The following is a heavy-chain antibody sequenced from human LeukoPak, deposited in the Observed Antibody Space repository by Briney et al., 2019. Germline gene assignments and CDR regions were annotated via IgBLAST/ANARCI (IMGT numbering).Heavy chain of an antibody. CDR2: INHSGST. CDR1: GGSISSYY. D-gene: IGHD3-10*01. V-gene: IGHV4-34*01. J-gene: IGHJ4*02. Sequence: PSETLSLTCTVSGGSISSYYWSWIRQPPGKGLEWIGEINHSGSTNYNPSLKSRVTISVDTSKNQFSLKLSSVTAADTAVYYCARSHGSGSYYNLNDYWGQGTLVTVSS. CDR3: ARSHGSGSYYNLNDY.